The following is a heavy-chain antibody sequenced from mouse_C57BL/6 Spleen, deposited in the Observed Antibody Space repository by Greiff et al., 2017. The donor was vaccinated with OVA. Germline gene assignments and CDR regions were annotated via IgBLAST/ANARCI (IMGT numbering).Heavy chain of an antibody. CDR2: IHPNSGST. D-gene: IGHD2-1*01. J-gene: IGHJ4*01. Sequence: VQLQQPGAELVKPGASVKLSCKASGYTFTSYWMHWVKQRPGQGLEWIGMIHPNSGSTNYNEKFKSKATLTVDKSSSTAYMQLSSLTSEDSAVYYCARSDYGNFERMDYWGQGTSVTVSS. CDR3: ARSDYGNFERMDY. CDR1: GYTFTSYW. V-gene: IGHV1-64*01.